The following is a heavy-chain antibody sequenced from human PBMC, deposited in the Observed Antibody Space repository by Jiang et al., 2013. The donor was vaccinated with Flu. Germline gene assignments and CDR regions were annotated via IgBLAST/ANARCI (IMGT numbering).Heavy chain of an antibody. CDR2: IYPGDSDT. CDR1: GYSFTSYW. J-gene: IGHJ6*02. D-gene: IGHD2-2*01. CDR3: ARLSDCSSTSCYSYYGMDV. Sequence: GAEVKKPGESLKISCKGSGYSFTSYWIGWVRQMPGKGLEWMGIIYPGDSDTRYSPSFQGQVTISADKSISTAYLQWSSLKASDTAMYYCARLSDCSSTSCYSYYGMDVWGQGTTVTVSS. V-gene: IGHV5-51*03.